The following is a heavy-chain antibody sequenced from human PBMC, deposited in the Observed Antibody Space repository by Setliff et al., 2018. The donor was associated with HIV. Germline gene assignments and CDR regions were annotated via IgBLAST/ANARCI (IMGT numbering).Heavy chain of an antibody. J-gene: IGHJ6*02. D-gene: IGHD3-3*01. Sequence: PSETLSLTCTVSGDFFSTDYYWGWIRQPPGKGLEWIGSIDYTGKTHYNPSLKSRVTISADTSKSQFSLNLSSVTAADTAVYYCAREQGVLQFLEWLPFDYYYYGMDVWGQGTTVTVSS. V-gene: IGHV4-38-2*02. CDR3: AREQGVLQFLEWLPFDYYYYGMDV. CDR2: IDYTGKT. CDR1: GDFFSTDYY.